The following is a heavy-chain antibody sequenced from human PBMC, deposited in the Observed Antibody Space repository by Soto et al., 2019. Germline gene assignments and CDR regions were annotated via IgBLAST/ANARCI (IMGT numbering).Heavy chain of an antibody. CDR1: GFPFTTYG. V-gene: IGHV3-33*01. Sequence: QVQLLDSGGGVVQPGRSLRLSCAASGFPFTTYGMHWVRQAPDKGLEWLAVIWANGINKYYADSVRGRFTISRDNSKNPLDLQMNNLRAEDTALYYCVRERGPFDAFDIWGHGTMVTVSS. J-gene: IGHJ3*02. CDR3: VRERGPFDAFDI. CDR2: IWANGINK.